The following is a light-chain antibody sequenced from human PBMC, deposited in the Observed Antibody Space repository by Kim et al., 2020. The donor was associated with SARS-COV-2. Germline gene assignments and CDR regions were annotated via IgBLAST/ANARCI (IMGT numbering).Light chain of an antibody. CDR2: GAS. V-gene: IGKV3-20*01. Sequence: SPGERATLSCTASQSVRSSFLAWYQQKPGQAPRFLIYGASSRATGIPVRFSGSGSGTDFTLTISRLEPEDFAVYYCQHYGSSRLTFGGGTKVDIK. J-gene: IGKJ4*01. CDR1: QSVRSSF. CDR3: QHYGSSRLT.